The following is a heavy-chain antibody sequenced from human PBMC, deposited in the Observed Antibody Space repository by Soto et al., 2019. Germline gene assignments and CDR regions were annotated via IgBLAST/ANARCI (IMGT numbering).Heavy chain of an antibody. J-gene: IGHJ6*02. CDR2: IRSKANSYAT. Sequence: PGGGLRLFCAGSGFAVSGSTIHWVRQASGKGLEWVGRIRSKANSYATAYAASVKGRFIISRDDSKTTAYLQMSSLKIEDTAVYSCFRENYFSYHGMDVCGEVTPVTVS. V-gene: IGHV3-73*01. CDR1: GFAVSGST. CDR3: FRENYFSYHGMDV.